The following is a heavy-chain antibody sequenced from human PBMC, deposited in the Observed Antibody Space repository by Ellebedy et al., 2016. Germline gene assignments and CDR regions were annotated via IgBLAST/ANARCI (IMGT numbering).Heavy chain of an antibody. V-gene: IGHV4-59*08. CDR1: GGSIRTYY. Sequence: SETLSLTCTVSGGSIRTYYWSWIRQPPGKGLEWIGYIYYSGSTNYNPSLKSRVTISVDTSKNQFSLKLSSVTAADTAVYYCARQLSSGYYFGMDVWGQGTTVTVSS. CDR2: IYYSGST. CDR3: ARQLSSGYYFGMDV. J-gene: IGHJ6*02. D-gene: IGHD3-22*01.